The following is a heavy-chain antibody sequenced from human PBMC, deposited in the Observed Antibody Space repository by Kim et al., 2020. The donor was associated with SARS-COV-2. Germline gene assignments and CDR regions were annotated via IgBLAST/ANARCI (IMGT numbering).Heavy chain of an antibody. D-gene: IGHD6-13*01. CDR1: GFTFSSYA. J-gene: IGHJ3*02. Sequence: GGSLRLSCAASGFTFSSYAMSWVRQAPGKGLEWVSAISGSGGSTYYADSVKGRFTISRDNSKNTLYLQMNSLRAEDNAVYYCAKSKGYSSSWYFAFDIWGQGTMVTVSS. CDR2: ISGSGGST. V-gene: IGHV3-23*01. CDR3: AKSKGYSSSWYFAFDI.